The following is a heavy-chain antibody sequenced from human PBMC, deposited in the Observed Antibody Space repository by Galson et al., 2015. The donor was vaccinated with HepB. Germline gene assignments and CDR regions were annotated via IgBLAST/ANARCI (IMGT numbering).Heavy chain of an antibody. CDR1: GFSLSDDY. V-gene: IGHV3-72*01. CDR2: SRNKANSYTT. CDR3: ARVRSGSNDC. D-gene: IGHD5-12*01. J-gene: IGHJ4*02. Sequence: SLRLSCAASGFSLSDDYMDWVRQAPGKGLEWVGRSRNKANSYTTEYAASVKGRFTISRDDSKKSLYLQMSSLKTEDTAVYYCARVRSGSNDCWGQGTLVTVSS.